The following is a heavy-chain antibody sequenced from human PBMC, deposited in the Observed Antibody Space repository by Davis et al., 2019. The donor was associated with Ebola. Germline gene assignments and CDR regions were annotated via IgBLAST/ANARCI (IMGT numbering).Heavy chain of an antibody. D-gene: IGHD1-26*01. V-gene: IGHV1-18*04. Sequence: AASVQVSCKASGYTFTNYGITWVRQAPGQGLEWMGWINPHNGNTNYAQNVQGRVTMTTDTSTSTAYMEVGSLRSDDTAVYYCATDESGGFEYWGQGTLVIVSS. CDR2: INPHNGNT. J-gene: IGHJ4*02. CDR3: ATDESGGFEY. CDR1: GYTFTNYG.